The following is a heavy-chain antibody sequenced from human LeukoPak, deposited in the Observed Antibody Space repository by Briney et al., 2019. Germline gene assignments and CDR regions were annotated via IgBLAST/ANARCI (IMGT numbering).Heavy chain of an antibody. D-gene: IGHD3-10*01. J-gene: IGHJ4*02. V-gene: IGHV3-23*01. CDR2: ISGSGGST. CDR1: GFTFSSYA. CDR3: AKDGGEGFGDLNFDY. Sequence: PGGSLRLSCAASGFTFSSYAMSWVCQAPGKGLEWVSAISGSGGSTYYADSVKGRFTISRDNSKNTLYLQMNSLRADDTAVYYCAKDGGEGFGDLNFDYWGQGTLVTVSS.